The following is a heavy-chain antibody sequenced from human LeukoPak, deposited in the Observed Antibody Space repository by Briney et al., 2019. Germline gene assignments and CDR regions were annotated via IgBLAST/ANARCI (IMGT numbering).Heavy chain of an antibody. CDR2: INPNSGGT. J-gene: IGHJ4*02. Sequence: GASVKVSCKASGYTFTGYYMHWVRQAPGQGLEWIGWINPNSGGTNYAQKFQGRVTMTRDTSISTAYMELSRLRSDDTAVYYCARDPGSGSYSFDYWGQGTLVTVSS. CDR3: ARDPGSGSYSFDY. CDR1: GYTFTGYY. V-gene: IGHV1-2*02. D-gene: IGHD3-10*01.